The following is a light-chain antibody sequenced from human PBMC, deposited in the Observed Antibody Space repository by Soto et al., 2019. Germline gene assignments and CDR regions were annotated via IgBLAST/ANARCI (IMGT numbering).Light chain of an antibody. CDR2: DVS. J-gene: IGLJ1*01. CDR1: SSDFGGYNS. V-gene: IGLV2-11*01. CDR3: CSYAGTYTYV. Sequence: QSALTQPRSVSGSPGQSVTISCTGTSSDFGGYNSVSWYQQHPGKAPKLMIYDVSKRPSGVPDRISGSKSGNTASLTISGLQAEDEADYYCCSYAGTYTYVFGTETKLTVL.